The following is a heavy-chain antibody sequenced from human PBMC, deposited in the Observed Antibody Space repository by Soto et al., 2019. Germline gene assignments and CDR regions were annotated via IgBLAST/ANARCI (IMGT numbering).Heavy chain of an antibody. D-gene: IGHD3-3*01. CDR3: ARATTYYDFWSGYSPFQDWFDP. V-gene: IGHV4-38-2*01. CDR2: IYHSGST. Sequence: SETLSLTCAVSGYSISSGYYWGWIRQPPGKGLEWIGSIYHSGSTYYNPSLKSRVTISVDTSKNQFSLKLSSVTAADTAVYYCARATTYYDFWSGYSPFQDWFDPWGQGNLVTVSS. J-gene: IGHJ5*02. CDR1: GYSISSGYY.